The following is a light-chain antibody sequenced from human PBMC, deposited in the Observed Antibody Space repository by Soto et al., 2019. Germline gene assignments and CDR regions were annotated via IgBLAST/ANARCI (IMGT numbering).Light chain of an antibody. J-gene: IGLJ1*01. CDR3: NSYTSSSTQV. CDR1: SSDVGGHNH. Sequence: QSALTQPASVSGSPGQSITISCTGSSSDVGGHNHVSWYQQHPGKAPKLIIYEVGNRPSGVYNRFSGSKSGNTASLTISGFQAEDEADYYCNSYTSSSTQVFGAGTKVTVL. CDR2: EVG. V-gene: IGLV2-14*01.